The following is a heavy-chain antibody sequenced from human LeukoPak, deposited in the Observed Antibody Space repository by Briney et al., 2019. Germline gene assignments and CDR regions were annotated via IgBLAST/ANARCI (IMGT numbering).Heavy chain of an antibody. CDR1: GGSFSGYY. D-gene: IGHD6-19*01. V-gene: IGHV4-34*01. J-gene: IGHJ4*02. CDR2: INHSGST. Sequence: SETLSLTCAVYGGSFSGYYWSWIRQPPGKGLEWIGEINHSGSTNYNPSLKSRVTISVDASKNQFSLKLSSVTAADTAVYYCARGFSPIAVALLRKGVFDYWGQGTLVTVSS. CDR3: ARGFSPIAVALLRKGVFDY.